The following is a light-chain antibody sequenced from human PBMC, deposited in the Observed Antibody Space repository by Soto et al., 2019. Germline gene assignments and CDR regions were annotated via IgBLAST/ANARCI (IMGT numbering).Light chain of an antibody. CDR1: RSVSSY. V-gene: IGKV3-11*01. Sequence: EIVLTQSPATLSLSPGERATLSCRASRSVSSYLTWYQQKPGQAPRLLIYDASNRATGIPARFSGSGSGTDFTLTISSLQPEDFAIYYCQQRYNWPWTFGQGTKVEIK. CDR2: DAS. CDR3: QQRYNWPWT. J-gene: IGKJ1*01.